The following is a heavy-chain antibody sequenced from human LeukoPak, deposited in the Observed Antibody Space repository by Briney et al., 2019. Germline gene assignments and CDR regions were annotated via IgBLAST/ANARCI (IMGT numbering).Heavy chain of an antibody. J-gene: IGHJ6*03. CDR3: ARENSVSYRGDYYYYYMDV. CDR1: GGSISSSSYY. CDR2: IFYSGNT. V-gene: IGHV4-39*07. D-gene: IGHD1-26*01. Sequence: SETLSLTCTVSGGSISSSSYYWGSIRQPPGKGLEWIGSIFYSGNTYYNPSLQSRVTISVDTSKNQFSLKLSAVTAAGTAVYYCARENSVSYRGDYYYYYMDVWGKGTTVTVSS.